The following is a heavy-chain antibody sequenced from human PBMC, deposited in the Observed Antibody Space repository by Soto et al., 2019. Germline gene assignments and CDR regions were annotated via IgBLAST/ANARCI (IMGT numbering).Heavy chain of an antibody. J-gene: IGHJ6*02. Sequence: GESLKISCKGSGYSFTSYWIGWVRQMPGKGLEWMGIIYPGDSDTRYSPSFQGQVTISADKSISTAYLQWSSLRAEDTAVYYCAKNPYYYDSSGYASYYYYGMDVWGQGTTVTVSS. CDR2: IYPGDSDT. CDR1: GYSFTSYW. D-gene: IGHD3-22*01. V-gene: IGHV5-51*01. CDR3: AKNPYYYDSSGYASYYYYGMDV.